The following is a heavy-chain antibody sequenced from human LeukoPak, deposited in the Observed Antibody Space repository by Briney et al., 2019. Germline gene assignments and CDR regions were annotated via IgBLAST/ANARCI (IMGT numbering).Heavy chain of an antibody. CDR2: IYYTGTT. CDR3: ARTRYDSSGYYPYYLDY. D-gene: IGHD3-22*01. J-gene: IGHJ4*02. Sequence: KSSETLSLTCTVSGGSISISSYYWSWIRQPPGKGLEWIGYIYYTGTTNYNPSLKSRVTISVDTSTNQFSLKLNSVTAADTAVYFCARTRYDSSGYYPYYLDYWGQGTLVTVSS. V-gene: IGHV4-61*05. CDR1: GGSISISSYY.